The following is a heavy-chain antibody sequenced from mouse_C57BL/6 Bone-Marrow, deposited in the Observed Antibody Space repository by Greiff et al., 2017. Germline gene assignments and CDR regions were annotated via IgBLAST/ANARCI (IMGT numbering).Heavy chain of an antibody. D-gene: IGHD1-1*01. V-gene: IGHV1-64*01. J-gene: IGHJ1*03. CDR2: IHPNSGST. CDR3: ARLYYGSSYGWYFDV. Sequence: QVQLQQPGAELVKPGASVKLSCKASGYTFTSYWMHWVKQRPGQGLEWIGMIHPNSGSTNYNEKFKSKATLTVDKSSSTAYMQLSSLTSEDSAVYYCARLYYGSSYGWYFDVWGTGTTVPVSS. CDR1: GYTFTSYW.